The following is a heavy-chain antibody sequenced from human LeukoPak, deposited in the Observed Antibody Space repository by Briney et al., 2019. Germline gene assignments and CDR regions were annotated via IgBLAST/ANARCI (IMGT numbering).Heavy chain of an antibody. Sequence: PSETLSLTCTVSGVSISSYYWSWIRQPPGKGLEWIEYIYYSGSTNYNPSLKSRVTISVDTSKNQFSLKVSSVTAADTAVYYCARGSSGWGDYFDYWGQGTLVSVSS. D-gene: IGHD6-19*01. CDR2: IYYSGST. J-gene: IGHJ4*02. CDR3: ARGSSGWGDYFDY. CDR1: GVSISSYY. V-gene: IGHV4-59*01.